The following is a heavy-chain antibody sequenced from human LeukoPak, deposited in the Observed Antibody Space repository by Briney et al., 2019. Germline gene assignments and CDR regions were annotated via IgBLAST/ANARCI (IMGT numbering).Heavy chain of an antibody. CDR1: GVTFSSYA. Sequence: GGSLRLSCAASGVTFSSYAMHWVRQAPGKGLEWVAVISYDGSNKYYADSVKGRFTISRDNSKNTLYLQMNSLRAEDTAVYYCARDQGWIQLWLLLEGSSMGIDYWGQGTLVTVSS. J-gene: IGHJ4*02. CDR2: ISYDGSNK. D-gene: IGHD5-18*01. V-gene: IGHV3-30-3*01. CDR3: ARDQGWIQLWLLLEGSSMGIDY.